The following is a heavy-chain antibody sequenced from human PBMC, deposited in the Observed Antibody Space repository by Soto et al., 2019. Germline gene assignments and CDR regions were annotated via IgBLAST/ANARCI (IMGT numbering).Heavy chain of an antibody. CDR2: IYYSGST. CDR3: ASNTYTYGDSNF. D-gene: IGHD4-17*01. CDR1: GGSVSSYY. Sequence: QVQLQESGPGLVKPSETLSLTCTVSGGSVSSYYWSWIRQPPGKGLEWIGYIYYSGSTNYNPSLKSRVTISVDTSKNQFSLKLSSVAAADTALYYRASNTYTYGDSNFWGHGTTVTVSS. V-gene: IGHV4-59*02. J-gene: IGHJ6*02.